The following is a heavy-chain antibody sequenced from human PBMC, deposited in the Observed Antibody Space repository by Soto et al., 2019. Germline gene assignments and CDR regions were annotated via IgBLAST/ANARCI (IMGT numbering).Heavy chain of an antibody. J-gene: IGHJ4*02. V-gene: IGHV3-48*01. D-gene: IGHD2-15*01. CDR3: ATDKLGYCSDGRCYRPGYFEN. Sequence: PGGSLRLSCAASGFTFNTYSMNWVRQAPGKGLEWVSYISGSSSSIYYADSVKGRFTTSRDNAKNSLYLQMNSLRAEDTAVYYCATDKLGYCSDGRCYRPGYFENWGQGTPVTVSS. CDR1: GFTFNTYS. CDR2: ISGSSSSI.